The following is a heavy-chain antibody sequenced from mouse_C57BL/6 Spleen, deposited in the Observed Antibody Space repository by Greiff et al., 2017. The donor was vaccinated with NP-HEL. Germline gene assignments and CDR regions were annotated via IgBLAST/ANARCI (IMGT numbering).Heavy chain of an antibody. V-gene: IGHV1-82*01. CDR2: IYPGDGDN. CDR3: ARSAYYSNYYAMDY. Sequence: VKLMESGPELVKPGASVKISCKASGYAFSSSWMNWVKQRPGKGLEWIGRIYPGDGDNHYNGKFKGKATLTADKASSTAYMQLSSLSAEDSAVYFCARSAYYSNYYAMDYWGQGTSVTVSS. D-gene: IGHD2-5*01. J-gene: IGHJ4*01. CDR1: GYAFSSSW.